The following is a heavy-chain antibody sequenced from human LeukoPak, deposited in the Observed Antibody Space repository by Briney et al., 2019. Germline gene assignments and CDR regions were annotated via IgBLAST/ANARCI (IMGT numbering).Heavy chain of an antibody. V-gene: IGHV4-39*01. CDR1: GGSISSSSYY. D-gene: IGHD3-22*01. CDR2: IYYSGST. Sequence: SETLSLTCTVSGGSISSSSYYWGWIRQPPGKGLEWIGSIYYSGSTYYNPSLKSRVTISVDTSKNQFSLKLSSVTAADTAVYYCASRDYYDSSGYLQYFQHWGQGTLVTVSS. J-gene: IGHJ1*01. CDR3: ASRDYYDSSGYLQYFQH.